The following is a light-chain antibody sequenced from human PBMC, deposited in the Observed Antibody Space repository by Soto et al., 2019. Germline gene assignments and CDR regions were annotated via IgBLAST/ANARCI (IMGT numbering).Light chain of an antibody. Sequence: QSVLTQPASVSGSPGHSITIACTGTSSDVGGYNYVSWYQQHPGKAPKLMIYDVSNRPSGVSNRFSGSKSGNTASLTISGLQAEDEADYYCSSYRISSTYVFGSGTKVTVL. CDR3: SSYRISSTYV. CDR2: DVS. CDR1: SSDVGGYNY. J-gene: IGLJ1*01. V-gene: IGLV2-14*01.